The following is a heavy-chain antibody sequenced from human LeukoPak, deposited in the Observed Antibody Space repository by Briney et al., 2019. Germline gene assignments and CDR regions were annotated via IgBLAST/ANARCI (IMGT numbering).Heavy chain of an antibody. D-gene: IGHD3-22*01. Sequence: PSETLSLTCTVAGGSISSYYWSWIRQPPGKGLEWIGYIYYSGSTNYNPSLKSRVTISVDTSKNQFSLKLSSVTAADTAVYYCARGGYYDSSGYYYFDYGGQGTLVTVSS. CDR1: GGSISSYY. CDR2: IYYSGST. V-gene: IGHV4-59*01. CDR3: ARGGYYDSSGYYYFDY. J-gene: IGHJ4*02.